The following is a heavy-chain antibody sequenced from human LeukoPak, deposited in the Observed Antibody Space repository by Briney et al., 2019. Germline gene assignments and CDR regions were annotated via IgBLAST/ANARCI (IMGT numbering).Heavy chain of an antibody. V-gene: IGHV1-2*02. D-gene: IGHD3-10*01. CDR2: INPKSGGT. CDR3: ARELLWFGEFIYYYYYGMDV. CDR1: GYTFTGYY. J-gene: IGHJ6*02. Sequence: ASVKVSCKASGYTFTGYYMHWVRQAPGQGLEWMGWINPKSGGTNYAQKFQGRVTMTRDTSISTAYMELSRLRSDDTAVYYCARELLWFGEFIYYYYYGMDVWGQGTTVTVSS.